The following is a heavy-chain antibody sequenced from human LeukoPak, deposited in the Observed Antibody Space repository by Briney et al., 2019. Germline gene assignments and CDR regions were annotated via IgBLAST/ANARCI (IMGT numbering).Heavy chain of an antibody. V-gene: IGHV4-34*01. CDR2: INQSEVT. D-gene: IGHD2-2*01. CDR1: GGSFSGYY. CDR3: ARGAPSKDIVVVPAAISSGWFDP. J-gene: IGHJ5*02. Sequence: SETLSLTCAVYGGSFSGYYWSWIRQPPGKGLEWIGEINQSEVTNYNPSLKSRVTISVDTSKNQFSLKLSSVTAADTAVYYCARGAPSKDIVVVPAAISSGWFDPWGQGTLVTVSS.